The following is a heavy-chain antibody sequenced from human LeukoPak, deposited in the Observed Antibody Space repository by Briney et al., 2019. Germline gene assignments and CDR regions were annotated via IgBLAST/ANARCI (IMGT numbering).Heavy chain of an antibody. CDR2: IRYDGSNK. CDR3: AKDSGPPKAGFDP. J-gene: IGHJ5*02. D-gene: IGHD6-25*01. CDR1: GFTFSSYG. V-gene: IGHV3-30*02. Sequence: GGSLRLSCEPSGFTFSSYGMHWVRQAPGKGLEWVAFIRYDGSNKYYADSVKGRFTISRENSKTTLYLQMNSLRAEDTAVYYCAKDSGPPKAGFDPWGQGTLVTVSS.